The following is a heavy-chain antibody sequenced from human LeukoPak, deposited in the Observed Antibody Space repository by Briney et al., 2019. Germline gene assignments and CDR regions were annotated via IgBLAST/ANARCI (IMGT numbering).Heavy chain of an antibody. CDR3: ARDTEWEKNPDYFDY. Sequence: ASVKVSCKASGYTFTNYGISWVRQAPGQGLEWMGWISAKNGNTNYAQKVQGRVTMTTDTSTSTAYMELRSLRSADTAVYYCARDTEWEKNPDYFDYWGQGTLVTVSS. V-gene: IGHV1-18*01. CDR2: ISAKNGNT. J-gene: IGHJ4*02. CDR1: GYTFTNYG. D-gene: IGHD1-26*01.